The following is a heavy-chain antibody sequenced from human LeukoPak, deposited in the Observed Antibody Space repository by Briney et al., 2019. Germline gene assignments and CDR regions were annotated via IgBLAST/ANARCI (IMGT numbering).Heavy chain of an antibody. D-gene: IGHD3-9*01. CDR1: GYTFTGYY. Sequence: ASVKVSCKASGYTFTGYYMHWVRQAAGQGLEWMGWINPNSGGTNYAQKFQGRVTMTRDTSISTAYMELSRLRSDDTAVYYCARVLRYFDWLSPPYYFDYWGQGTLVTVSS. CDR2: INPNSGGT. J-gene: IGHJ4*02. V-gene: IGHV1-2*02. CDR3: ARVLRYFDWLSPPYYFDY.